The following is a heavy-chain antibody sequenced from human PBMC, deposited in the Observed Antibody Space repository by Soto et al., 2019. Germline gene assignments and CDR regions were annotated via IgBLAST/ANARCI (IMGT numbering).Heavy chain of an antibody. Sequence: GGSLRLSCAASGFTFSSYGMHWVRQAPGKGLEWVAVIWYDGSNKYYADSVKGRFTISRDNSKNTLYLQMNSLRAEDTAVYYCARDLMDSGSRYYYYGMDVWGQGTTVTVSS. D-gene: IGHD1-26*01. CDR3: ARDLMDSGSRYYYYGMDV. J-gene: IGHJ6*02. CDR2: IWYDGSNK. CDR1: GFTFSSYG. V-gene: IGHV3-33*01.